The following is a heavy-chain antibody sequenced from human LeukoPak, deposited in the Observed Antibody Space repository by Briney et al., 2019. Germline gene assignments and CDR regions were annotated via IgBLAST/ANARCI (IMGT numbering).Heavy chain of an antibody. D-gene: IGHD3-22*01. CDR3: TRPYYYDSSSSPDY. CDR1: GGSISSYY. CDR2: IYHSGST. J-gene: IGHJ4*02. Sequence: PSETLSLTCTVSGGSISSYYWSWIRQPPGQGLEWIGNIYHSGSTYYNPSLKSRVTISVDTSKNQFSLKLSSVTAADTAVYYCTRPYYYDSSSSPDYWGQGTLVTVSS. V-gene: IGHV4-59*04.